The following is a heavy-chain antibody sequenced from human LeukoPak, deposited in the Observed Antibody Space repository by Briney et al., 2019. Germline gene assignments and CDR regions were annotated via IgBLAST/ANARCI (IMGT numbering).Heavy chain of an antibody. V-gene: IGHV3-9*01. D-gene: IGHD6-13*01. CDR2: IRWNSGTI. CDR3: GKVSRRQQLMGNWFDP. CDR1: GVTVSSNY. Sequence: GGSLRLSCAASGVTVSSNYMSWVRQDPGKGLEWVSSIRWNSGTIDYADSVKGRFTISRDNAKNSLFLQMTSLRGEDTALYYCGKVSRRQQLMGNWFDPWGQETLVTVSS. J-gene: IGHJ5*02.